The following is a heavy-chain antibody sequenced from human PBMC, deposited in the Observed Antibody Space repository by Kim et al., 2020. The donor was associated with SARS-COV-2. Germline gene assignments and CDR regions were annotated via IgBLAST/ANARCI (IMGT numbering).Heavy chain of an antibody. CDR2: IVVGSGNT. D-gene: IGHD1-26*01. CDR3: ASSGGQITTAQNRGSYEGYYFDY. Sequence: SVKVSCKASGFTFSSSAVQWVRQARGQRLEWIGWIVVGSGNTNYAQKFQERVTITRDMSTSTAYMELSGLRSDDTAVYYCASSGGQITTAQNRGSYEGYYFDYWGQGTLVTVSS. CDR1: GFTFSSSA. J-gene: IGHJ4*02. V-gene: IGHV1-58*01.